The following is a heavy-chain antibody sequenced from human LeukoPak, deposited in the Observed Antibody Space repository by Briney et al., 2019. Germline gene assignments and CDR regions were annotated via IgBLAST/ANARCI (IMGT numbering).Heavy chain of an antibody. CDR2: IYPGDSDT. J-gene: IGHJ4*02. D-gene: IGHD4-23*01. V-gene: IGHV5-51*01. CDR3: ARHYGRPYGGNLVDY. Sequence: GGSLQISCQGSGYRFTSYWIGWVRQLPGKGLEGMGIIYPGDSDTRYSPSFQGQVTISADKSISTAYLQWSSLEASDTAMYYCARHYGRPYGGNLVDYWGQGTLVTVSS. CDR1: GYRFTSYW.